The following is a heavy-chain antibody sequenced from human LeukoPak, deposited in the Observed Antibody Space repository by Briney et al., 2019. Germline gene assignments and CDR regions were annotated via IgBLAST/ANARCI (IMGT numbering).Heavy chain of an antibody. Sequence: GESLNISCQGSGYHFTPYWIVWVRQMPGKGLEWMGVTVPGVSYSIYSPSFQGQVTMSVDKSITTAYLQWSSLKASDTAMYYCARHFHPAETTGGYIDVWGRGTLVTV. V-gene: IGHV5-51*01. CDR1: GYHFTPYW. D-gene: IGHD4-17*01. CDR3: ARHFHPAETTGGYIDV. CDR2: TVPGVSYS. J-gene: IGHJ2*01.